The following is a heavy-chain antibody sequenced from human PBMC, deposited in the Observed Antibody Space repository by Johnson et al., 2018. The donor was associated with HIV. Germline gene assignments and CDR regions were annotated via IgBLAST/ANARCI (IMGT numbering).Heavy chain of an antibody. CDR2: IYSGGST. Sequence: VQLVESGGGLIQPGGSLRLSCAASGFTVSSNYMSWVRQAPGKGLEWVSVIYSGGSTYYADSVKGRFTISRDNSKNTLYLQMNSLRAEDTAVYYCAKGECGYSSSSEAFDIWGQGTMVTVSS. CDR1: GFTVSSNY. V-gene: IGHV3-66*03. J-gene: IGHJ3*02. D-gene: IGHD6-6*01. CDR3: AKGECGYSSSSEAFDI.